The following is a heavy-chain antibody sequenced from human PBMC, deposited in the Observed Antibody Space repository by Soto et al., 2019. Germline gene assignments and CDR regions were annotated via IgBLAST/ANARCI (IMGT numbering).Heavy chain of an antibody. V-gene: IGHV4-34*01. CDR3: ARGGGTGLAI. CDR1: GGSFRGYY. CDR2: INHSGST. D-gene: IGHD3-10*01. Sequence: QVQLQQWGAGLLKPSETLSLTCEVYGGSFRGYYWSWIRQPPGKGLEWIGEINHSGSTNYNPSLKXXVXIXXDTSQNQFSLKLSSVTAADTAVYYCARGGGTGLAIWGQGTTVTVSS. J-gene: IGHJ3*02.